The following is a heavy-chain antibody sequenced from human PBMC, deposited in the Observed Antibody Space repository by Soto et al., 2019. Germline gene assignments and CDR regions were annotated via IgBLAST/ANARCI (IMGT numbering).Heavy chain of an antibody. CDR3: ARISHSDFWSGYYYFFDY. V-gene: IGHV1-18*01. Sequence: QVHLVQSGAEVEKPGASVKVSCKASGYTFTDYGISWVRQAPGQGLQWMGWITAFNGNTKYAQQFQGRVTMTTDTSTSTAYMELRGLESDDTAVYYCARISHSDFWSGYYYFFDYWGQGTLVTVSS. J-gene: IGHJ4*02. CDR1: GYTFTDYG. CDR2: ITAFNGNT. D-gene: IGHD3-3*01.